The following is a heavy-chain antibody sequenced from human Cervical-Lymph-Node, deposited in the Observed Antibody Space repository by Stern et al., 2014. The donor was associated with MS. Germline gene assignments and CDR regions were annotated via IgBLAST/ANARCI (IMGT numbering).Heavy chain of an antibody. V-gene: IGHV1-69*01. CDR2: IIPVFGSA. D-gene: IGHD3-22*01. Sequence: QVQLMQSGAEVKKPGSSVKVSCKASGGTFNSHAVSWVRQAPGQGLEWMGGIIPVFGSANYAQKFQGRVTITADESTSTAYMELSSLTSEDTAVYYCAGARYYFDTSSHLLSGLDIWGQGTMVTVSS. J-gene: IGHJ3*02. CDR1: GGTFNSHA. CDR3: AGARYYFDTSSHLLSGLDI.